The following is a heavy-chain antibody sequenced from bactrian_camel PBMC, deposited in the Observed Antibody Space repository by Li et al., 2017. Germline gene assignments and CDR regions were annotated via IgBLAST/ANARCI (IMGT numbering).Heavy chain of an antibody. D-gene: IGHD1*01. CDR1: GEGVYNSAC. V-gene: IGHV3S53*01. CDR2: IDNDGST. Sequence: HVQPVESGGGSVQTGGSLKLSCVASGEGVYNSACMGWFRQAPGKEREGVATIDNDGSTSYADSVTARFTISQDNANNTLYLQMDSLRPEDTAMYYCATGPWGYCSRTKWEGGMNNWGKGTQVTVS. J-gene: IGHJ7*01.